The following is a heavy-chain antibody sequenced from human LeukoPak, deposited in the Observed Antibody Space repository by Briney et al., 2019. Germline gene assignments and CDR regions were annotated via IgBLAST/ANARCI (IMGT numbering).Heavy chain of an antibody. D-gene: IGHD2-15*01. Sequence: PGGSLRLSCAASGFTFSSYWMHWVRQAPGKGLVWVSRINTDGSSTSYADSVKGRFTISRDNPQNTLYLQMDSLRAEDTAVYYCAGGLLGCRGGSCYPTDYWGQGTLVTVSS. CDR3: AGGLLGCRGGSCYPTDY. CDR2: INTDGSST. V-gene: IGHV3-74*01. CDR1: GFTFSSYW. J-gene: IGHJ4*02.